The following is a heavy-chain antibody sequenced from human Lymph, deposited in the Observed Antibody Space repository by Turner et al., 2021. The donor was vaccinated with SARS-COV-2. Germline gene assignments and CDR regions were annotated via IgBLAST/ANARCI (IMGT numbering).Heavy chain of an antibody. CDR2: IYSGGTT. CDR3: ARDLGTYGMDV. CDR1: AVIVSRNY. V-gene: IGHV3-53*02. D-gene: IGHD6-13*01. J-gene: IGHJ6*02. Sequence: EVQLVETGGGLIQPGGSVRLPCAASAVIVSRNYMNWVRQAPGKGLEWVSVIYSGGTTYYADSVKGRFTISRDNSKNTLYLQMNSLRVEDTAVYYCARDLGTYGMDVWGQGTTVTVSS.